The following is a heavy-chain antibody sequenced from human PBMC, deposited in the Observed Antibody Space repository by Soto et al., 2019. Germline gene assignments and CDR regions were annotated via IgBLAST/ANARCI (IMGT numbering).Heavy chain of an antibody. J-gene: IGHJ6*02. D-gene: IGHD2-21*02. CDR1: GGSINSDYYH. CDR3: AREDDGGDSLDV. CDR2: IHHSGAI. Sequence: LSLTCTVSGGSINSDYYHWTWIRQSPGKGLEWIGYIHHSGAILYNPSFKSRLAISVDTSKNQFSLHLSSVTDTDTAVYFCAREDDGGDSLDVWGQGTTVTVSS. V-gene: IGHV4-30-4*08.